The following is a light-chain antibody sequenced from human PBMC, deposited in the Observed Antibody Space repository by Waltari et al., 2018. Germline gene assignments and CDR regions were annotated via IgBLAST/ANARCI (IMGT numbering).Light chain of an antibody. CDR3: MQALHTPYT. J-gene: IGKJ2*01. V-gene: IGKV2-28*01. Sequence: IVMTQSPFSLSVTPGEPASISCRSLQSLLDNNGNKFLDWYLQKPGQSPELLIFLGSNRLSGVPDRFSGSGSGTDYTLNISRVEAEDAGTYYCMQALHTPYTFGQGTKLEIK. CDR2: LGS. CDR1: QSLLDNNGNKF.